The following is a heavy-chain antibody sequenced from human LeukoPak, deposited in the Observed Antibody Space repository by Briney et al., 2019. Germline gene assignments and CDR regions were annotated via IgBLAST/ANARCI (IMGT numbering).Heavy chain of an antibody. CDR3: ARHSSGQGYFDY. CDR2: IYYSGST. V-gene: IGHV4-39*01. D-gene: IGHD6-19*01. J-gene: IGHJ4*02. Sequence: SETLSLTCTVSGGSISSSSYYWGWIRQPPGKGLEWIGSIYYSGSTYYNPSLKSRVTISVDTSKNQFSLKLSSVTAADTAVYYSARHSSGQGYFDYWGQGTLVTVSS. CDR1: GGSISSSSYY.